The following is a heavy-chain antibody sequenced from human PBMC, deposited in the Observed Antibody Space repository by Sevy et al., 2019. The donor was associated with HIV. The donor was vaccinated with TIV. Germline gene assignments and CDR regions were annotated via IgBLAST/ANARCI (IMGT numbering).Heavy chain of an antibody. V-gene: IGHV4-59*01. D-gene: IGHD3-16*02. CDR3: ARARGDYVWGSYRMPSWFDP. CDR2: IYYSGST. CDR1: GGSISSYY. J-gene: IGHJ5*02. Sequence: SETLSLTCTVSGGSISSYYWSWIRQPPGKGLEWIGYIYYSGSTNYNPSLKSRATISVDTSKNQFSLKLSSVTAADTAVYYCARARGDYVWGSYRMPSWFDPWGQGTLVTVSS.